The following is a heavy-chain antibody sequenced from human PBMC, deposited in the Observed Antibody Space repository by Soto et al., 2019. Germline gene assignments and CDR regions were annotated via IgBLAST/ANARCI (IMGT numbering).Heavy chain of an antibody. CDR3: AKRSWFGELALGAFDI. CDR1: GFTFSSYG. Sequence: QVQLVESGGGVVQPGRSLRLSCAASGFTFSSYGMHWVRQAPGKGLEWVAVISYDGSNKYYADSVKGRFTISRDNSKNTLYLQMNGLRAEDTAVYYCAKRSWFGELALGAFDIWGQGTMVTVSS. CDR2: ISYDGSNK. V-gene: IGHV3-30*18. J-gene: IGHJ3*02. D-gene: IGHD3-10*01.